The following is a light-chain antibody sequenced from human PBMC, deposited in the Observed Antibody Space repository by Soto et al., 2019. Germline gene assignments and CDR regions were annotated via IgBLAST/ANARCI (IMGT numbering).Light chain of an antibody. J-gene: IGKJ1*01. Sequence: EIVMTQSPATLSVSPGERATLSCRASQSVSSNLAWYQQKPGQAPRLLIYDTSTRATGIPARFSASGSGTEFTLTISSLQSEDFAVYYCQQYNNGWTFGQGTEVEIK. CDR1: QSVSSN. CDR2: DTS. V-gene: IGKV3-15*01. CDR3: QQYNNGWT.